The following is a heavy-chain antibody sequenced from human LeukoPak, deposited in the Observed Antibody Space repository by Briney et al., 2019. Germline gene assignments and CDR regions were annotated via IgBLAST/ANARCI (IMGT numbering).Heavy chain of an antibody. V-gene: IGHV1-69*05. CDR3: ARSDDSSGYYSY. CDR2: IIPIFGTA. J-gene: IGHJ4*02. Sequence: SVKVSCKASGGTFRSYAISWVRQAPGQGLEWMGGIIPIFGTANYAQKFQGRVTITTDESTSTAYMELSSLRSEDTAVYYCARSDDSSGYYSYWGQGTLVTVSS. D-gene: IGHD3-22*01. CDR1: GGTFRSYA.